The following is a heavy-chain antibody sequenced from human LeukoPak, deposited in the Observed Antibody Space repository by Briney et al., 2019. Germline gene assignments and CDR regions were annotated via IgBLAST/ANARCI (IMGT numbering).Heavy chain of an antibody. V-gene: IGHV3-30*04. J-gene: IGHJ4*02. CDR1: GFTFGTFA. D-gene: IGHD2-2*01. Sequence: GRSLRLSCAASGFTFGTFAMHWVRQAPGKGLEWVAIISYDERQEYYADSVKGRFTISRDNSKNTLYLQMNSLKTEDTAVYYCNWEFQLLSDYWGQGTLVTVSS. CDR3: NWEFQLLSDY. CDR2: ISYDERQE.